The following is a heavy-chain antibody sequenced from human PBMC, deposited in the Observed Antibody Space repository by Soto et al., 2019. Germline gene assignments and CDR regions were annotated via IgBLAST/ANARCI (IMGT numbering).Heavy chain of an antibody. V-gene: IGHV3-48*02. CDR2: INRRGVT. D-gene: IGHD3-16*01. J-gene: IGHJ4*02. Sequence: PGGSLRLSCVASGFDCISHDMNWVRQAPGKGLEWIAYINRRGVTHYADSVEGRFTISRDNAQNSLFLQMLSLRDEDTAVYYCARDAAEINSYYIDFWGQGALVTVSS. CDR3: ARDAAEINSYYIDF. CDR1: GFDCISHD.